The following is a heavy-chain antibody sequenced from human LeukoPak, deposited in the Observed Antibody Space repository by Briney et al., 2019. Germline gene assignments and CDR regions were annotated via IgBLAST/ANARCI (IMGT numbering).Heavy chain of an antibody. Sequence: SETLSLTCTVSGGPISSGDYYWSWIRQPPGKGLEWIGYIYYSGSTYYNPSLKSRVTISVDTSKNQFSLKLSSVTAADTAVYYCARSPTSSGYYYGGAFDIWGQGTMVTVSS. J-gene: IGHJ3*02. D-gene: IGHD3-22*01. CDR2: IYYSGST. CDR1: GGPISSGDYY. CDR3: ARSPTSSGYYYGGAFDI. V-gene: IGHV4-30-4*08.